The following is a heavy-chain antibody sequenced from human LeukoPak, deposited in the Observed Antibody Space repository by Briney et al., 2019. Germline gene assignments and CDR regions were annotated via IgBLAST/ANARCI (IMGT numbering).Heavy chain of an antibody. Sequence: PGGSLRLSCTTSGFTFGDYAMSWFRQAPGKGLEWVGFIRSKAKGGTTEYAASVKGRFSISRDDFESIAHLQMNSLKTEDTAVYYCSRERGPTGDFDYWGQGTLVTVSP. D-gene: IGHD2-8*02. CDR2: IRSKAKGGTT. CDR3: SRERGPTGDFDY. CDR1: GFTFGDYA. J-gene: IGHJ4*02. V-gene: IGHV3-49*03.